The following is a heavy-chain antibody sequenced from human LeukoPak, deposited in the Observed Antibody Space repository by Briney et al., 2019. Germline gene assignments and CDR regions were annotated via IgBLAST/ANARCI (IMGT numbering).Heavy chain of an antibody. J-gene: IGHJ3*02. V-gene: IGHV3-30*18. CDR2: ISYDGSNK. CDR1: GFTFSSYG. CDR3: AKDRGYGSGRGAFDI. Sequence: PGGSLRLSCAASGFTFSSYGMHWVRQAPGKGLEWVAVISYDGSNKYYADSVKGRFTISRDNSKNTLYLQMNSLRAEDTAVYYCAKDRGYGSGRGAFDIWGQGTMVTVSS. D-gene: IGHD3-10*01.